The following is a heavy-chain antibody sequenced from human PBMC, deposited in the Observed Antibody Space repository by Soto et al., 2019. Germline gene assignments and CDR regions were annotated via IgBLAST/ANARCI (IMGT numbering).Heavy chain of an antibody. CDR1: GGSFSGYY. CDR3: AGFCGGDCYSSSSDY. D-gene: IGHD2-21*02. Sequence: QVQLQQWGAGLLKPSETLSLTCAVYGGSFSGYYWSWIRQPPGKGLEWIGKINHSGSTNYNPSLKSRVTISVDTSKNQFSLKLSSVTAADTAVYYCAGFCGGDCYSSSSDYWGQGTLVTVSS. V-gene: IGHV4-34*01. J-gene: IGHJ4*02. CDR2: INHSGST.